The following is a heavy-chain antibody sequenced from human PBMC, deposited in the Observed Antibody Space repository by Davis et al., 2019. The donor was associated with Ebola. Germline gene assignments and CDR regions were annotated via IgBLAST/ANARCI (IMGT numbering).Heavy chain of an antibody. D-gene: IGHD1-1*01. J-gene: IGHJ1*01. V-gene: IGHV3-74*01. CDR2: IGTDYVT. Sequence: GESLKISCAASGYTLSMYAMHWVRQAQGQGLVWVARIGTDYVTTYVDSVKGRFTISRLNAMSSLSLQMNSLRVDDTAIYYCVTKTPGTTFFNSWGQGTLVTVSP. CDR1: GYTLSMYA. CDR3: VTKTPGTTFFNS.